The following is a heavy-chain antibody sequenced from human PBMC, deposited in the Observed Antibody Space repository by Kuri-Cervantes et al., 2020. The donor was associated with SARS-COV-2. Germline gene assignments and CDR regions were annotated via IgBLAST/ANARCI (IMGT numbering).Heavy chain of an antibody. CDR2: IYPGDSDT. D-gene: IGHD6-19*01. CDR3: ARRLAVAGLAWFDP. CDR1: GYSFTSYW. Sequence: GGSLRLSCKGSGYSFTSYWIGWVRQMPGKGLEWMGIIYPGDSDTRYSPSFQGQVTISADKSISTAYLQWSSLKASDTAMYYRARRLAVAGLAWFDPWGQGTLVTVSS. V-gene: IGHV5-51*01. J-gene: IGHJ5*02.